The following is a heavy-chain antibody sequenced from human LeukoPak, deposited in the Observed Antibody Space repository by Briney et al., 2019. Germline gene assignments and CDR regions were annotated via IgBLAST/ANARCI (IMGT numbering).Heavy chain of an antibody. CDR3: ARQISSYAFDI. J-gene: IGHJ3*02. CDR2: IYPGDSDT. V-gene: IGHV5-51*01. Sequence: PGASLKFPSKGSAYSFTSYWSGWVRPLHGKSLEWMGIIYPGDSDTRYSPSFQGQVTISADKSISTAYLQWSSLKASDTAMYYCARQISSYAFDIWGQGTMVTVSS. CDR1: AYSFTSYW. D-gene: IGHD6-6*01.